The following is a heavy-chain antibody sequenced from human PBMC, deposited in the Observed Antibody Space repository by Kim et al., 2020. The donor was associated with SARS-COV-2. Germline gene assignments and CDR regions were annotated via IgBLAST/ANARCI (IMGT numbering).Heavy chain of an antibody. CDR2: INTNTGNP. CDR1: GYTFTSYA. J-gene: IGHJ6*02. V-gene: IGHV7-4-1*02. Sequence: ASVKVSCKASGYTFTSYAMNWVRQAPGQGLEWMGWINTNTGNPTYAQGFTGRFVFSLDTSVSTTYLQITSLKTEDTAVYYCARDSPLGIAPAGYLLHVMDVWGQGTTVTVSS. D-gene: IGHD6-13*01. CDR3: ARDSPLGIAPAGYLLHVMDV.